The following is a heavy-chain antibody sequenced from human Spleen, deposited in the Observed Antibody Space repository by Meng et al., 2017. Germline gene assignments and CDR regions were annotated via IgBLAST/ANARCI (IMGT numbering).Heavy chain of an antibody. D-gene: IGHD6-13*01. CDR3: ATSSSSWDGFDY. Sequence: GESLKISCAASGFTFSDYYMSWIRQAPGKGLEWVALISYAGTNKYYADSVKGRFTISRDNSENTLYLQMSSLRAEDSAVYYWATSSSSWDGFDYWGQGTLVTVSS. V-gene: IGHV3-30*03. CDR1: GFTFSDYY. CDR2: ISYAGTNK. J-gene: IGHJ4*02.